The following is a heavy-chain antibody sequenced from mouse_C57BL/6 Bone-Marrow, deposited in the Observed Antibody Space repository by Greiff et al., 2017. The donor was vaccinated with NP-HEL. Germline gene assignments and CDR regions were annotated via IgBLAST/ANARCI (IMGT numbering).Heavy chain of an antibody. D-gene: IGHD4-1*01. V-gene: IGHV5-6*01. CDR3: SWDRFAY. CDR1: GFTFSSYG. CDR2: ISSGGSYT. J-gene: IGHJ3*01. Sequence: VQLQQSGGDLVKPGGSLKLSCAASGFTFSSYGMSWVRQTPDKRLEWVATISSGGSYTYYPDSVKGRFTISRDNAKNTLYLQMSSLKSEDTAMYYCSWDRFAYWGQGTLVTVSA.